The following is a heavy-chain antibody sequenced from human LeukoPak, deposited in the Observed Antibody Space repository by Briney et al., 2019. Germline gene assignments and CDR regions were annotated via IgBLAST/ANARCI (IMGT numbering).Heavy chain of an antibody. J-gene: IGHJ4*02. Sequence: GGSLRLSCVASGFTFSSYALSWVRQAPGKGLDCVSVISGSDGYTYYADSVKGRFTISRDNSKNTLYLQMNSLRAEDTAIYYCAKQDTSMDYFDYWGRGTLVTVSS. CDR2: ISGSDGYT. CDR3: AKQDTSMDYFDY. V-gene: IGHV3-23*01. D-gene: IGHD5-18*01. CDR1: GFTFSSYA.